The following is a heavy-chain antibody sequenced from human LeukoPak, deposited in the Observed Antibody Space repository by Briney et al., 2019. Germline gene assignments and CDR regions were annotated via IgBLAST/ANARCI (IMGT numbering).Heavy chain of an antibody. CDR1: GGSISSGGYY. V-gene: IGHV4-31*03. Sequence: SETLSLTCTVSGGSISSGGYYWSRIRQHPGKGLEWIGYIYYSGSTYYNPSLKSRVTISVDTSKNQFSLKLSSVTAADTAVYYCARINGAAAAYYFDYWGQGTLVTVSS. CDR2: IYYSGST. J-gene: IGHJ4*02. CDR3: ARINGAAAAYYFDY. D-gene: IGHD6-13*01.